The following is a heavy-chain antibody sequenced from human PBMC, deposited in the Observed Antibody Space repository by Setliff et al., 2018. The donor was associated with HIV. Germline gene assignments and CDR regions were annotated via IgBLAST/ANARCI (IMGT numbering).Heavy chain of an antibody. D-gene: IGHD3-22*01. Sequence: PSETLSLTCTVSGGSISSGYYYWSWIRQHPGKGLEWIGEVNHGRRTNYKSSLKSRVTISIDTSKNQFSLTVTSVTAADTAVYYCAREIPYSYGGSGHPLWGQGTLVTVSS. V-gene: IGHV4-31*03. J-gene: IGHJ4*02. CDR2: VNHGRRT. CDR1: GGSISSGYYY. CDR3: AREIPYSYGGSGHPL.